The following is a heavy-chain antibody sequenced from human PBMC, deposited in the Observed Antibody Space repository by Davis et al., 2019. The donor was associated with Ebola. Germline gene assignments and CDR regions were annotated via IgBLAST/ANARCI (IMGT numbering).Heavy chain of an antibody. D-gene: IGHD6-19*01. J-gene: IGHJ5*02. Sequence: ASVKVSCKVSGYTLTELSMHWVRQAPGQGLEWMGWINPNSGGTNYAQKFQGRVTMTRDTSISTAYMELSRLRSDDTAVYYCARASQWLVPDYNWFDPWGQGTLVTVSS. CDR2: INPNSGGT. CDR3: ARASQWLVPDYNWFDP. V-gene: IGHV1-2*02. CDR1: GYTLTELS.